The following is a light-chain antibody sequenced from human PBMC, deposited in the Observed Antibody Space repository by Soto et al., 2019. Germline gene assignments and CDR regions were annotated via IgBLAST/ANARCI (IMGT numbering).Light chain of an antibody. CDR3: QQSYRNPRT. CDR2: AAS. V-gene: IGKV1-39*01. J-gene: IGKJ1*01. Sequence: DIQMTQSPSFLSASAGDRVTICCRASQSISTFLHWYQQKPGKAPRLLIYAASKLESGVPSRFGGSGSGTDFTLTISSLQPEDFATYYCQQSYRNPRTFGLGTRVDIK. CDR1: QSISTF.